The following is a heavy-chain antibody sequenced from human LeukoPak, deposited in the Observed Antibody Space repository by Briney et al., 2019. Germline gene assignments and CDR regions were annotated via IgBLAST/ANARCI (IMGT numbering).Heavy chain of an antibody. D-gene: IGHD3-10*01. J-gene: IGHJ6*03. CDR3: ARDCGKWPEWSMVRGVITSSLYMDV. CDR1: GFTFSSYS. V-gene: IGHV3-21*01. Sequence: GGSLRLSCAASGFTFSSYSMNWVRQAPGKGLEWVSSISSSSSYIYYADSVKGRFTIFRDNAKNSLYLQMNSLRAEDTAVYYCARDCGKWPEWSMVRGVITSSLYMDVWGKGTTVTVSS. CDR2: ISSSSSYI.